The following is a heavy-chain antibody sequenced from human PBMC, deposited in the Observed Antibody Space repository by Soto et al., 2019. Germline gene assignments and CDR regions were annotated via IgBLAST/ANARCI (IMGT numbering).Heavy chain of an antibody. V-gene: IGHV1-69*13. CDR3: ARGSYCSGGSCYLTSYYFDY. CDR2: IIPIFGTA. CDR1: GGTFSSYA. D-gene: IGHD2-15*01. Sequence: SVKVSCKASGGTFSSYAISWVRQAPGQGLEWIGGIIPIFGTANYAQKFQGRVTITADESTSTAYMELSSLRSEDTAVYYCARGSYCSGGSCYLTSYYFDYWGQGTLVTVSS. J-gene: IGHJ4*02.